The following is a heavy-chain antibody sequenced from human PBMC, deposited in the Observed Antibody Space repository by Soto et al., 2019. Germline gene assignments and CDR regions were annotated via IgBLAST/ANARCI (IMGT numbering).Heavy chain of an antibody. CDR3: ARHGFTQLWSQDYYYGLDV. D-gene: IGHD1-1*01. CDR2: INPNSGGT. CDR1: GYTFTGYY. J-gene: IGHJ6*02. V-gene: IGHV1-2*04. Sequence: ASVKVSCKASGYTFTGYYMHWVRQAPGQGLEWMGWINPNSGGTNYAQKFQGWVTMTRDTSISTAYMELTRLKSDDTAVYYCARHGFTQLWSQDYYYGLDVWCLETTVTVSS.